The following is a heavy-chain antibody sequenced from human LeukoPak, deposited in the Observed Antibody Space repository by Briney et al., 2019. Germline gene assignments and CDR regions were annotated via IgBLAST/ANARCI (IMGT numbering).Heavy chain of an antibody. CDR2: IYTSGST. V-gene: IGHV4-61*02. D-gene: IGHD3-10*01. CDR3: ARDHLNYYGSGSYYDY. J-gene: IGHJ4*02. CDR1: GGSISSGSYY. Sequence: SQTLSLTCTVSGGSISSGSYYWSWIRQPAGKGLEWIGRIYTSGSTNYNPSLKSRVTISVDTSKNQFSLKLSSVTAADTAVYYCARDHLNYYGSGSYYDYWGQGTLVTVSS.